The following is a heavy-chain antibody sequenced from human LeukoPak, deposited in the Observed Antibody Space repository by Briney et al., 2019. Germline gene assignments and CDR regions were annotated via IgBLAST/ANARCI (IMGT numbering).Heavy chain of an antibody. CDR3: ARGWLDV. CDR2: IYYSGST. V-gene: IGHV4-59*08. D-gene: IGHD2-15*01. CDR1: GGSINSYY. J-gene: IGHJ6*02. Sequence: SETLSLTCTVSGGSINSYYWSWIRQPPGKGLEWIGYIYYSGSTNYNPSLKSRVTISVDTSQNQFSLKLNSVTAADTAVYYCARGWLDVWGQGTTVTVSS.